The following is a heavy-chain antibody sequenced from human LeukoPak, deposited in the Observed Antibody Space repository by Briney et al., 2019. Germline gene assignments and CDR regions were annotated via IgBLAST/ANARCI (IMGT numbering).Heavy chain of an antibody. CDR2: ISAYKGDT. CDR1: GDTLTELS. CDR3: ARADIIVVADATPVGSAFEY. V-gene: IGHV1-18*01. D-gene: IGHD2-15*01. J-gene: IGHJ4*02. Sequence: ASVKVSCKVSGDTLTELSMHWVRQAPGQGLEWMGWISAYKGDTDYAQKFQGRLTVTRDTSTSTAYMELQSLTSDDTAVYYCARADIIVVADATPVGSAFEYWGQGALITVS.